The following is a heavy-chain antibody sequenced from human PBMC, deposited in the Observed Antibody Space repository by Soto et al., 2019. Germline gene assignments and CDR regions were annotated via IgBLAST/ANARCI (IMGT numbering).Heavy chain of an antibody. J-gene: IGHJ6*02. CDR2: ISSSSSYI. D-gene: IGHD3-10*01. CDR3: ARLGYYYGSGIYWDRGVDYYYYVMAV. Sequence: PGGSLRLSCAASGFTFSSYSMNWVRQAPGKGLEWVSSISSSSSYIYYADSVKGRFTISRDNAKNSLYLQMNSLRAEDTAVYYCARLGYYYGSGIYWDRGVDYYYYVMAVWGQGTTVTVSS. CDR1: GFTFSSYS. V-gene: IGHV3-21*01.